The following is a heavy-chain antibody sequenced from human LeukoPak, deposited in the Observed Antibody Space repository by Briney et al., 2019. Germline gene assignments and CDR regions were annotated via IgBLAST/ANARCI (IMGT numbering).Heavy chain of an antibody. CDR1: GFTFSNYA. V-gene: IGHV3-23*01. Sequence: GGSLRLSCAASGFTFSNYAMSWVRQAPGKGLEWVSAISGSGGTIYYADSVKGRFTISRDNSKNTLYLQMNSLRAEDTAVYYCAKEGVAAAGLDYWSQGTLVTVSS. CDR3: AKEGVAAAGLDY. J-gene: IGHJ4*02. CDR2: ISGSGGTI. D-gene: IGHD6-13*01.